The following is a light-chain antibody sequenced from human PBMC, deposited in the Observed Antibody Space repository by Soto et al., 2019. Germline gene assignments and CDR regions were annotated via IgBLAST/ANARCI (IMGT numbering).Light chain of an antibody. CDR2: DAS. CDR3: QERSRWPRAT. Sequence: EIVLTQSPATLSLSPGERATFSCRASQSVSSDLVWYQQKPGQAPRLLIYDASNRATGVPARFSGSGSGTDFTLTISSLEPEDIAVYYCQERSRWPRATFGGGTKVEIK. CDR1: QSVSSD. J-gene: IGKJ4*01. V-gene: IGKV3-11*01.